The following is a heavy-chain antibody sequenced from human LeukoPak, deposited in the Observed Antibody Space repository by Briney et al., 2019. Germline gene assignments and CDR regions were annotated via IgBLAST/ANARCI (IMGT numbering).Heavy chain of an antibody. CDR1: GFTFSSYG. J-gene: IGHJ4*02. CDR3: ARCWYYYDSSGYSYYFDY. Sequence: GGSLRLSCAASGFTFSSYGMHWVRQAPGKGLEWVAVISYDGPNKYYADSVKGRFTISRDNSKNTLYLQMNSLRAEDTALYYCARCWYYYDSSGYSYYFDYWGQGTLVTVPS. CDR2: ISYDGPNK. D-gene: IGHD3-22*01. V-gene: IGHV3-30*03.